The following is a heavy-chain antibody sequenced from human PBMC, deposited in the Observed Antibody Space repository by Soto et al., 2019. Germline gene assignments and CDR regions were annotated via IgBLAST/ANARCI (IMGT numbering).Heavy chain of an antibody. J-gene: IGHJ4*02. Sequence: HPGGSLRLSCAASGFTVSSNYMSWVRQAPGKGLEWVSVIYSGGSTYYADSVKGRFTISRDNSKNTLYLQMNSLRAEDTAVYYCARNWAVAWWYDYWGQGTLVTVSS. CDR1: GFTVSSNY. CDR3: ARNWAVAWWYDY. CDR2: IYSGGST. D-gene: IGHD2-15*01. V-gene: IGHV3-66*01.